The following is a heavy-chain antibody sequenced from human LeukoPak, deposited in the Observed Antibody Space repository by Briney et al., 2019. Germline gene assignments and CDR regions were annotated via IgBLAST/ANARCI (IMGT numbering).Heavy chain of an antibody. V-gene: IGHV4-34*01. CDR1: GGSFSSRY. Sequence: SETLSLTCGVSGGSFSSRYYTRIRQPPGKGLERVGEINPCCSTNYNPSLARQGPVSAAPSTNQESLSLTSVPAAAPAQCFLSRGLRRYDSSGYWFDAWRGEAVVTVSS. CDR3: SRGLRRYDSSGYWFDA. D-gene: IGHD3-22*01. J-gene: IGHJ5*02. CDR2: INPCCST.